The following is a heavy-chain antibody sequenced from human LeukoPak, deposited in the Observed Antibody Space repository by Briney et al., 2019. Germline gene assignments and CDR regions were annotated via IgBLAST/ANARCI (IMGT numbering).Heavy chain of an antibody. V-gene: IGHV5-51*01. CDR3: AIQRLPGTGYYNSTLDC. Sequence: AESLKISCEGSGYSFTNYYIGWARQMPGKGLEWMGIIHPGASDTRYSPSFQGQVTISADKSIRTAYLQWNSLKDSATAIYYCAIQRLPGTGYYNSTLDCWGQGTRVTISS. J-gene: IGHJ4*02. CDR2: IHPGASDT. CDR1: GYSFTNYY. D-gene: IGHD3-9*01.